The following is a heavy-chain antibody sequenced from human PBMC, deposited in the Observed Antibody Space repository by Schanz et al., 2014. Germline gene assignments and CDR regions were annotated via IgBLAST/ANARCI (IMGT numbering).Heavy chain of an antibody. Sequence: EVKLVVSGGAVVRPGGSLRLSCAASGFTFEDYTIHWVRQRLGKGLEWVGRISWHGYDTDYADSVKDRFTISRDNSKSSLYLHMQSLSTEDTAFYFCTKDSGLTYFDSWGQGTLVTVSS. CDR1: GFTFEDYT. J-gene: IGHJ4*02. V-gene: IGHV3-43*01. CDR3: TKDSGLTYFDS. CDR2: ISWHGYDT.